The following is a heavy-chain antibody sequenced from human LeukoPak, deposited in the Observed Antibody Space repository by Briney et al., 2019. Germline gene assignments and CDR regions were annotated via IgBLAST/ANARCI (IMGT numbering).Heavy chain of an antibody. Sequence: SVTVSFTASGYTFTVYYMHWVRQAPGQGLEWMGWINPNSGGTHYPQKFQGRVTMTSDTSNSTAYMELSRLRSDDTAVYYCARLTDIAAAGREWGEGTLGTVSS. D-gene: IGHD6-13*01. CDR2: INPNSGGT. CDR3: ARLTDIAAAGRE. J-gene: IGHJ4*02. V-gene: IGHV1-2*02. CDR1: GYTFTVYY.